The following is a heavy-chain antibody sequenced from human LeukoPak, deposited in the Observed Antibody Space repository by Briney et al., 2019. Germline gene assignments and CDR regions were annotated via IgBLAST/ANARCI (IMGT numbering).Heavy chain of an antibody. CDR1: GFTFSSYG. V-gene: IGHV3-30*02. CDR3: ARAWSSGWYEGFDY. CDR2: IRYDGSNK. D-gene: IGHD6-19*01. Sequence: GGSLRLSCAASGFTFSSYGMHWVRQAPGKGLEWVAFIRYDGSNKYYADSVKGRFAISRDNAKNSLYLQMNSLRAEDTAVYYCARAWSSGWYEGFDYWGQGTLVTVSS. J-gene: IGHJ4*02.